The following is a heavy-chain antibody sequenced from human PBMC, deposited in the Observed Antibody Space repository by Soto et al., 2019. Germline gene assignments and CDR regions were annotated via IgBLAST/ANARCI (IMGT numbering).Heavy chain of an antibody. V-gene: IGHV3-23*01. D-gene: IGHD3-10*02. J-gene: IGHJ4*02. Sequence: GGSLRLSCSASGFTFSSYAVSWVRQAPGKGPEWISSISGSGSTIYYADSVKGRFTISRDNSKNTLYLQMNSLRAEDTAVYYCAKGTTCSGSYSDYWGKGARVTVSS. CDR3: AKGTTCSGSYSDY. CDR2: ISGSGSTI. CDR1: GFTFSSYA.